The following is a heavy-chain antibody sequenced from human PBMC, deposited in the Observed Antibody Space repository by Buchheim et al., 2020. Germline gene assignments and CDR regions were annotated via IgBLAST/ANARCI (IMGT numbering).Heavy chain of an antibody. CDR1: GFTFSSYG. CDR3: AKSSGQTESFDY. D-gene: IGHD6-19*01. J-gene: IGHJ4*02. V-gene: IGHV3-30*18. CDR2: ISYDGSNK. Sequence: QVQLVESGGGVVQPGRSLRLSCAASGFTFSSYGMNWVRQAPGKGLEWVAVISYDGSNKYYADSVKGRFTITRANSKNTLYLQMNSLRAEDTAVYYCAKSSGQTESFDYWGQGTL.